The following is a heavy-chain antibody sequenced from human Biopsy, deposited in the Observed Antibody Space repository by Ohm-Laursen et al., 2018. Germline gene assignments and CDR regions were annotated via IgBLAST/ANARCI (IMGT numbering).Heavy chain of an antibody. CDR2: ISNRGST. CDR3: ARATNSTGWPYYYFYGMDV. Sequence: GTLSLTCSVSGGSISSDYWSWIRQSPGKGLEWIGYISNRGSTNYNPSLRGRVTISVDTSKNQFSLKLSSVTAADTAVFFCARATNSTGWPYYYFYGMDVWGQGTTVTVSS. J-gene: IGHJ6*02. D-gene: IGHD2/OR15-2a*01. V-gene: IGHV4-59*01. CDR1: GGSISSDY.